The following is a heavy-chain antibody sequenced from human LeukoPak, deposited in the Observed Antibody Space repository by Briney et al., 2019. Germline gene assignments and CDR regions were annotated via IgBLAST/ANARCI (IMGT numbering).Heavy chain of an antibody. V-gene: IGHV3-74*01. Sequence: GGSLRLSCLASGFTFSSYWMHWVRQDPRKGLVWVSRINGDGRNINYADSVRGRFTISRDNAKNTLYLQMNSLRAEDTAVYYCAKVRVNPDIDYWGQGTLVTVSS. J-gene: IGHJ4*02. D-gene: IGHD1-14*01. CDR1: GFTFSSYW. CDR2: INGDGRNI. CDR3: AKVRVNPDIDY.